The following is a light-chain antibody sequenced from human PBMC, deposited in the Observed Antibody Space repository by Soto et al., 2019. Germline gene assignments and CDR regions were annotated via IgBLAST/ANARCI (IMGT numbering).Light chain of an antibody. CDR3: LQDINYTWT. CDR1: QGIGNA. J-gene: IGKJ1*01. V-gene: IGKV1-6*02. Sequence: IQVTQSPPSLSASVGHRLTISCQASQGIGNALGWYQQKPGKPPKVMIYGASNLQSGVPPRFSGSGSGTDFTLAISSLQTEDSATYYCLQDINYTWTFGQGTKVDIK. CDR2: GAS.